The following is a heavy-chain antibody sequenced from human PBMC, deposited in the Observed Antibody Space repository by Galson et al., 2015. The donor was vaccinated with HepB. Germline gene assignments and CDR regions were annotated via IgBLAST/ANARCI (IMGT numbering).Heavy chain of an antibody. J-gene: IGHJ4*02. CDR1: GYTFTGYY. CDR2: INPNSGGT. Sequence: SVKVSCKASGYTFTGYYMHWVRQAPGQGLEWMGWINPNSGGTNYAQKFQDWVTMTRDTSISTAYMELSRLRSDDTAVYYCARAPSSTSQILYYFDYWGQGTLVTVSS. CDR3: ARAPSSTSQILYYFDY. V-gene: IGHV1-2*04. D-gene: IGHD2-2*01.